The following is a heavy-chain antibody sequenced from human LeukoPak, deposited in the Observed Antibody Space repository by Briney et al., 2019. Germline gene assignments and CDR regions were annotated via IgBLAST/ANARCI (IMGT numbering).Heavy chain of an antibody. CDR3: ARGRDYGDYSLYYFDY. D-gene: IGHD4-17*01. V-gene: IGHV3-33*01. Sequence: GGSLRLSCAPSGFTLSSYGMHSVRQAPGKGLEWVAVIWYDGSNKYYADSVKGRFTISRDNSKNTLYLQMNSLRAEDTAVYYWARGRDYGDYSLYYFDYWGEGTLVTVSS. J-gene: IGHJ4*02. CDR1: GFTLSSYG. CDR2: IWYDGSNK.